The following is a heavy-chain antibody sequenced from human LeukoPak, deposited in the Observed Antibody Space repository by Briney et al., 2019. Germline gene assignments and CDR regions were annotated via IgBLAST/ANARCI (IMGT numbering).Heavy chain of an antibody. CDR3: ARDKDDYGSGNHWFDP. CDR2: ITTGGPNT. Sequence: GGSLRLSCTASGFTFSSYTMSWVRQAPGKGLKWVSTITTGGPNTYYADSVKGRFTVSRDDSKNTLYLQMNSLRAEDTAVYYCARDKDDYGSGNHWFDPWGQGTLVTVSS. V-gene: IGHV3-23*01. D-gene: IGHD3-10*01. CDR1: GFTFSSYT. J-gene: IGHJ5*02.